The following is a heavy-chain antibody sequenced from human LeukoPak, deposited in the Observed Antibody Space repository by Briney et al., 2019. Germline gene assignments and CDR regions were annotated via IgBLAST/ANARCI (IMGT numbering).Heavy chain of an antibody. Sequence: PGGSLRLSCAASGFTFSSYSMNWVRQAPGKGLEWVSYISSSSSTIYYADSVKGRFTISRDNAKNSLYLKMNSLRAEDTAVYYCARGPLGIVVVPAAPAWGQGTLVTVSS. J-gene: IGHJ5*02. CDR1: GFTFSSYS. CDR2: ISSSSSTI. CDR3: ARGPLGIVVVPAAPA. D-gene: IGHD2-2*03. V-gene: IGHV3-48*01.